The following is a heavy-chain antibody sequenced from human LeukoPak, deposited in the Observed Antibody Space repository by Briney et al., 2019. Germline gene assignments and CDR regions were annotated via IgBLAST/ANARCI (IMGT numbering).Heavy chain of an antibody. CDR2: MNPNSGNT. Sequence: ASVKVSCKASGYTFSSYDINWVRQATGQGLEWMGWMNPNSGNTDYAQRFQGRVTMTRNTSISTAYMELSSLRSEDTAVYYCAREDFGDYFLDYWGQGTLVTVSS. V-gene: IGHV1-8*01. D-gene: IGHD4-17*01. CDR1: GYTFSSYD. CDR3: AREDFGDYFLDY. J-gene: IGHJ4*02.